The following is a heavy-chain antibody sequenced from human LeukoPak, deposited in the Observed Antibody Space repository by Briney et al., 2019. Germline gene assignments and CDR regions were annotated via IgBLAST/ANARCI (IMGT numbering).Heavy chain of an antibody. CDR3: ARVRVTTARRQYNWFDP. CDR1: GYTFTGYY. CDR2: INPNSGGT. D-gene: IGHD4-17*01. V-gene: IGHV1-2*02. J-gene: IGHJ5*02. Sequence: EASVKVSRKASGYTFTGYYMHWVRQAPGQGLEWMGWINPNSGGTNYAQKFQGRVTMTRDTSISTACMELSRLRSDDTAVYYCARVRVTTARRQYNWFDPWGQGTLVTVSS.